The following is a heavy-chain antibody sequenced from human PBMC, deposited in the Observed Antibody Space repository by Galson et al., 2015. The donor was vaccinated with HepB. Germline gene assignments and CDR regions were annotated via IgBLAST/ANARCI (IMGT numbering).Heavy chain of an antibody. D-gene: IGHD2-2*01. CDR1: GYTFTGYY. Sequence: SVKVSCKASGYTFTGYYMHWVRQAPGQGLEWMGWINPNSGGTNYAQKFQGRVTMTRDTSISTAYMELSRLRSDDTAVYYCARVCCSSTSPRAIQGVYYYYYGMDVWGQGTTVTVSS. CDR2: INPNSGGT. J-gene: IGHJ6*02. CDR3: ARVCCSSTSPRAIQGVYYYYYGMDV. V-gene: IGHV1-2*02.